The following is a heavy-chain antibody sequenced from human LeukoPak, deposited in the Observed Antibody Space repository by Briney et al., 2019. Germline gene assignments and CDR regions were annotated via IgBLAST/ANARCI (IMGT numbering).Heavy chain of an antibody. D-gene: IGHD1-26*01. CDR2: IKPDGSEK. CDR3: ARDIVGAALMDV. V-gene: IGHV3-7*01. Sequence: GGSLRLSSAAPGFTFSSHWMSWARQAPGKGLDRVANIKPDGSEKSHVASGKGRFTICRDNAKNSLYLQMNSLRAEDTAVYYCARDIVGAALMDVWGQGTTVTVSS. CDR1: GFTFSSHW. J-gene: IGHJ6*02.